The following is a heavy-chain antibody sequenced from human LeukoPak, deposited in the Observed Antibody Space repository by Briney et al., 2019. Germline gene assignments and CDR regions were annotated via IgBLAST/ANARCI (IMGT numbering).Heavy chain of an antibody. CDR2: INPNSGGT. CDR1: GYTFTGYY. Sequence: ASVKVSCKASGYTFTGYYIHWVRQAPGQGLEWMEWINPNSGGTNYAQKFQGRVTITADKSTSTAYMELSSLRSEDTAVYYCARASPSGYYYYYMDVWGKGTTVTVSS. J-gene: IGHJ6*03. V-gene: IGHV1-2*02. CDR3: ARASPSGYYYYYMDV. D-gene: IGHD3-3*01.